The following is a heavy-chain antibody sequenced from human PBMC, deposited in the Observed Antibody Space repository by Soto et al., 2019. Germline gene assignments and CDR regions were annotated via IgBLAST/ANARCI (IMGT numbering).Heavy chain of an antibody. J-gene: IGHJ3*02. CDR3: ARQAWRDYIWGNYAFDI. CDR1: GFTFSSYA. D-gene: IGHD3-16*01. CDR2: ISSNGGST. V-gene: IGHV3-64*01. Sequence: GGSLRLSCAASGFTFSSYAMHWVRQAPGKGLEYVSAISSNGGSTYYANSVKGRFTISRDNSKNTLYLQMGSLRAEDMAVYYCARQAWRDYIWGNYAFDIWGQGTMVTVSS.